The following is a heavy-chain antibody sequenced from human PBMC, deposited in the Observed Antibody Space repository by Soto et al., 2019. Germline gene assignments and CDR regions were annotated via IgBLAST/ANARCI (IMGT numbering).Heavy chain of an antibody. V-gene: IGHV4-34*01. CDR1: GGSFSGYY. Sequence: PSETLSLTCAVYGGSFSGYYWSWVRQSPGKGLQWIGEIDHRGSTNYNPSLKSRVTISVDKSKKQFSLKLKSLTAADTAVYYCAKTPIDGNWYDSWGQGTLVTVSS. CDR2: IDHRGST. J-gene: IGHJ5*01. CDR3: AKTPIDGNWYDS. D-gene: IGHD3-9*01.